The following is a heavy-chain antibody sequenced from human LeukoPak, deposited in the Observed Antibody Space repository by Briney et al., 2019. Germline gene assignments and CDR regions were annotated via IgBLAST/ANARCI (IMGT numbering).Heavy chain of an antibody. J-gene: IGHJ5*02. CDR3: ARDSPMVVVPAVIQCGYSGYDLGGFDP. D-gene: IGHD2-2*01. CDR1: GFTFSSYG. V-gene: IGHV3-33*01. Sequence: GGSLRLSCAASGFTFSSYGMHWVRQAPGKGLEWVAVIWYDGSNKYYADSVKGRFTISRDNSKNTLYLQMNSLRAEDTAVYYCARDSPMVVVPAVIQCGYSGYDLGGFDPWGRGTRVTVS. CDR2: IWYDGSNK.